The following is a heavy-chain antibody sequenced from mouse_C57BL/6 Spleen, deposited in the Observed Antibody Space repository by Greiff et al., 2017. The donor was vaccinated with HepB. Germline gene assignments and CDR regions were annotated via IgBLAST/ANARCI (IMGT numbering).Heavy chain of an antibody. V-gene: IGHV1-81*01. D-gene: IGHD1-1*01. CDR3: ARQELLYAMDY. J-gene: IGHJ4*01. CDR2: IYPRSGNT. CDR1: GYTFTSYG. Sequence: QVQLQQSGAELARPGASVKLSCKASGYTFTSYGISWVKQRTGQGLEWIGEIYPRSGNTYYNEKFKGKATLTSDKSSSTAYMELRSLTSEVSAVYFCARQELLYAMDYWGQGTSVTVSA.